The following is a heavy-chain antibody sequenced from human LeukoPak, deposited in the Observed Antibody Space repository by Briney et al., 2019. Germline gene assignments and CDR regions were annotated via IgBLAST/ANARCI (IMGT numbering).Heavy chain of an antibody. D-gene: IGHD4-17*01. Sequence: SETLSLTCTVSGGSISSYYWSWIRQPPGKGLEWIGYIYYSGSTNYNPSLKSRVIISVDTSKNQFSLKLSSVTAADTAVYYCARVRDCGDYVSYLFFDYWGQGTLVTVSS. V-gene: IGHV4-59*01. J-gene: IGHJ4*02. CDR2: IYYSGST. CDR3: ARVRDCGDYVSYLFFDY. CDR1: GGSISSYY.